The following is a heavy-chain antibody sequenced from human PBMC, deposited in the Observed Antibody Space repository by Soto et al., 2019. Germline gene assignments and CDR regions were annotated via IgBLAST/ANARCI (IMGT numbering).Heavy chain of an antibody. CDR2: ITNTGGDT. D-gene: IGHD3-10*01. J-gene: IGHJ4*02. CDR3: ARASGESYPGSRVFDS. Sequence: GWSLRLSCASSVFTFISNAMSWVRQAAGKGLERVSAITNTGGDTLYADSVKGRFTISRDNFKNTLYLQMNSLRAEDTAIYYCARASGESYPGSRVFDSWGQGTRVTVSS. CDR1: VFTFISNA. V-gene: IGHV3-23*01.